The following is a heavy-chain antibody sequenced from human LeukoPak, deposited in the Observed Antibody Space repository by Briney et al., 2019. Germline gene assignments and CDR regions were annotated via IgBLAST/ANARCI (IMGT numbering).Heavy chain of an antibody. J-gene: IGHJ4*02. CDR1: GGSFSGYY. CDR2: IYHSGST. D-gene: IGHD3-16*02. V-gene: IGHV4-34*01. Sequence: SETLSLTCAVYGGSFSGYYWSWIRQPPGKGLEWIGEIYHSGSTNYNPSLKSRVTISVDTSKNQFSLKLSSVTAADTAVYYCAREHVWGSYRKSPFFDYWGQGTLVTVSS. CDR3: AREHVWGSYRKSPFFDY.